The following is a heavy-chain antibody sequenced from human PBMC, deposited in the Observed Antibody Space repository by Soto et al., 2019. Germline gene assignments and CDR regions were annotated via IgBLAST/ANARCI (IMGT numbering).Heavy chain of an antibody. Sequence: GGSLRLSCAASGFTFDDYAMHWVRQAPGKGLEWVSGISWNSGSIGYADTVKGRFTISRDNAKNSLYLQMNSLRAEDTALYYCAKGVPPDIVVVPAAPGDAFDIWGQGTMVTVSS. D-gene: IGHD2-2*01. CDR1: GFTFDDYA. CDR3: AKGVPPDIVVVPAAPGDAFDI. J-gene: IGHJ3*02. V-gene: IGHV3-9*01. CDR2: ISWNSGSI.